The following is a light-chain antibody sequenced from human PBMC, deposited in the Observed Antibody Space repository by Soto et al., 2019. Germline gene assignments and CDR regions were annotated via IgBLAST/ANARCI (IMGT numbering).Light chain of an antibody. J-gene: IGKJ1*01. CDR1: QSIRRR. V-gene: IGKV1-5*01. CDR2: DAS. CDR3: QQYNSYSPAT. Sequence: DIQMTQSPSMLSASVGDRVTIACRASQSIRRRLAWYQQKPGKAPKLLIFDASTLESGVPSRFSGRGSETEFTLTISSLQPDDFATYCCQQYNSYSPATFGQGTKVEI.